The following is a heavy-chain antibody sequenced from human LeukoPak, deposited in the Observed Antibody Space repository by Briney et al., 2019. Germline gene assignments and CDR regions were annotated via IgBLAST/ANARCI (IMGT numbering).Heavy chain of an antibody. Sequence: SETLSLTCTVSGGSISSYYWSWIRQPPGKGLEWIGYIYYSGSTNYNPSLKSRVTISVDTSKNQFSLKLSSVTAADTAVYYCARGEFGSGSYYPFGYWGQGTLVPVSS. D-gene: IGHD3-10*01. J-gene: IGHJ4*02. CDR3: ARGEFGSGSYYPFGY. V-gene: IGHV4-59*01. CDR1: GGSISSYY. CDR2: IYYSGST.